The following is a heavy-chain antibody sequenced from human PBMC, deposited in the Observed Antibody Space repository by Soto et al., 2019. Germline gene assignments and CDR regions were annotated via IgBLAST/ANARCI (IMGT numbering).Heavy chain of an antibody. CDR3: SGVDTARVTGIIKQASFDY. Sequence: AGSLRVSCAASAFTFSSYGMHWIRHTPGKRQEGMVVISYDGSNKCYADSVKGRFPICRENSKSTLCLQMNSLRAEDTAVYYCSGVDTARVTGIIKQASFDYWGQGTLGTVCS. V-gene: IGHV3-30*03. CDR1: AFTFSSYG. D-gene: IGHD5-18*01. J-gene: IGHJ4*02. CDR2: ISYDGSNK.